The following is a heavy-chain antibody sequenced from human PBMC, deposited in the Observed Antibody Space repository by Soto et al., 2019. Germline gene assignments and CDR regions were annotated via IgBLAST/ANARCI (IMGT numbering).Heavy chain of an antibody. CDR2: IKQDGSEQ. D-gene: IGHD3-16*01. Sequence: GESLKISCAASGFTLIDYWMTWVRQAPGRGLEWVANIKQDGSEQYYGGSVKGRFTISRDNAKNSMSLQMNSLRDEDTAVYYCTRNFGGFDLWGQGTLVTVSS. CDR3: TRNFGGFDL. CDR1: GFTLIDYW. J-gene: IGHJ5*02. V-gene: IGHV3-7*01.